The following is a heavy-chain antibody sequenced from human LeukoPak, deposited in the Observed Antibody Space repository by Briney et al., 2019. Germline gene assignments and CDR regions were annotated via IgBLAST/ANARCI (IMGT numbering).Heavy chain of an antibody. V-gene: IGHV4-38-2*02. Sequence: SETLSLTCTVSGGSISTDYYWGWIRQPPGKGLEWIGTIYHSGSTYYNPSLKSRVTISVDTSKNQFSLKVSSVTAADTAVYYCARVSWELLRGLDYWGQGTLVTVSS. D-gene: IGHD1-26*01. CDR3: ARVSWELLRGLDY. CDR1: GGSISTDYY. CDR2: IYHSGST. J-gene: IGHJ4*02.